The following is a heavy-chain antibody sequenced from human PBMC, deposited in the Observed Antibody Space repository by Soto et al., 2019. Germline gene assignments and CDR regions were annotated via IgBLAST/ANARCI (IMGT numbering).Heavy chain of an antibody. CDR2: IYYSGST. V-gene: IGHV4-59*08. J-gene: IGHJ3*02. CDR3: AGTPGDSYYYGSGSPRRDRNAFDI. D-gene: IGHD3-10*01. Sequence: SETLSLTCTVSGGSISSYYWSWIRQPPGKGLEWIGYIYYSGSTNYNPSLKSRVTISVDTSKNQFSLKLSSVTAADTAVYYCAGTPGDSYYYGSGSPRRDRNAFDIWGQGTMVTVSS. CDR1: GGSISSYY.